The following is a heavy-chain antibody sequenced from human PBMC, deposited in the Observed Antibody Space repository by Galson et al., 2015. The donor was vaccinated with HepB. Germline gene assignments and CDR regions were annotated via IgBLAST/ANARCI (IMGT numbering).Heavy chain of an antibody. CDR2: IYPGDSDT. J-gene: IGHJ4*02. V-gene: IGHV5-51*01. Sequence: QSGAEVKKPGESLRISCKGSGYSFTSYWISWVRQMPGKGLEWMGIIYPGDSDTRYSPSFQGQVTISADKSISTAYLQWSSLKASDTAMYYCARGPVWGIVVEHDYYFDYWGQGTLVTVSS. CDR1: GYSFTSYW. D-gene: IGHD3-22*01. CDR3: ARGPVWGIVVEHDYYFDY.